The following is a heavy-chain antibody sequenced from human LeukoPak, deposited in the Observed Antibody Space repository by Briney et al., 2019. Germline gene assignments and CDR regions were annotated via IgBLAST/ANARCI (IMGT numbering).Heavy chain of an antibody. CDR2: IIPILGIA. Sequence: SVKVSCKASGGTFSSYAISWVRQAPGQGLEWMGRIIPILGIANYAQKFQGRVTITADKSTSTAYMELSSLRSEGTAVYYCARDLLDYGGNPYDYWGQGTLVTVSS. V-gene: IGHV1-69*04. CDR1: GGTFSSYA. D-gene: IGHD4-17*01. J-gene: IGHJ4*02. CDR3: ARDLLDYGGNPYDY.